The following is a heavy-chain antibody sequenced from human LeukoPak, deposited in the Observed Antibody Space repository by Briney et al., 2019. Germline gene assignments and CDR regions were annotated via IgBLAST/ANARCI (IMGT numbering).Heavy chain of an antibody. CDR2: ISGSGGST. Sequence: PGGSLRLSCAASGFTFSSYAMSWVRQAPGKGLEWVSAISGSGGSTYYADSVKGRFTISRDNSKNTLYLQMNSLRAEDTAVYYCVTDPRLAKSPFDYWGQGTLVTVSS. J-gene: IGHJ4*02. V-gene: IGHV3-23*01. D-gene: IGHD4/OR15-4a*01. CDR3: VTDPRLAKSPFDY. CDR1: GFTFSSYA.